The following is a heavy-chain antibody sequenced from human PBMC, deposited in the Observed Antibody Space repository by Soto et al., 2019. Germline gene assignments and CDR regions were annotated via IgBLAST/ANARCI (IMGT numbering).Heavy chain of an antibody. J-gene: IGHJ4*02. CDR3: ARYFSRPGIAVAGYYFDY. V-gene: IGHV1-69*13. CDR1: GGTFSSYA. Sequence: SVKVSCKASGGTFSSYAISWVRQAPGQGLEWMGGIIPIFGTANYAQKFQGRVTITADESTSTAYMELSSLRSEDTAVYYCARYFSRPGIAVAGYYFDYWGQGTLVTVSS. D-gene: IGHD6-19*01. CDR2: IIPIFGTA.